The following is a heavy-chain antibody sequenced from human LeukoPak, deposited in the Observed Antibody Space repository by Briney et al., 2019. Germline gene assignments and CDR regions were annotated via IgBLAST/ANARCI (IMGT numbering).Heavy chain of an antibody. CDR1: GFTFDDYA. CDR3: ANLYGSGSYDY. J-gene: IGHJ4*02. CDR2: ISYDGSNK. V-gene: IGHV3-30*18. Sequence: GGSLRLSCAASGFTFDDYAMHWVRQAPGKGLEWVAVISYDGSNKYYADSVKGRFTISRDNSKNTLYLQMNSLRAEDTAVYYCANLYGSGSYDYWGQGTLVTVSS. D-gene: IGHD3-10*01.